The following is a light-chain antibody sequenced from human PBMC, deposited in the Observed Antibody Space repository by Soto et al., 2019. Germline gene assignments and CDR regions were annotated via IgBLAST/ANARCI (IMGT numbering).Light chain of an antibody. V-gene: IGLV2-14*01. J-gene: IGLJ2*01. Sequence: QSALTQPASVSGSPGQSIAISCTGTSSDVGGYNYVAWYQQYPGKAPKLMIFDVSNRPSGVSSRFSGSKSGNTASLTISGLQAEDEADYYCSSYTSSSTLIFGGGTKRTVL. CDR1: SSDVGGYNY. CDR2: DVS. CDR3: SSYTSSSTLI.